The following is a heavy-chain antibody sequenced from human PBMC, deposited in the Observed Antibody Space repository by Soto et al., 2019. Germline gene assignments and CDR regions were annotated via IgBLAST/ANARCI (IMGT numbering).Heavy chain of an antibody. CDR3: ARHGYNYGGGYFDY. V-gene: IGHV3-64*04. CDR1: GFTFSSYA. J-gene: IGHJ4*02. D-gene: IGHD5-18*01. Sequence: TGGSLRLSCSASGFTFSSYAMHWVRQAPGKGLEYVSAISSNGGSTYYADSVKGRFTISRDNSKNTLYLQMNSLRAEDTAVYYCARHGYNYGGGYFDYWGQGTLVTVSS. CDR2: ISSNGGST.